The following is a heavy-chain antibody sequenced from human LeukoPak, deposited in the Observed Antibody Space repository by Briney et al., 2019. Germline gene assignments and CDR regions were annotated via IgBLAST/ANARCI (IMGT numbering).Heavy chain of an antibody. CDR3: AKDWSYGELDAFDI. Sequence: PGRSLRLSCAASGCTFSSYGMHWVRQAPGKGLEWVAVIWYDGSNKYYADSVKGRFAISRDNSKNTLYLQMNSLRAEDTAVYYCAKDWSYGELDAFDIWGQGTMVTVSS. V-gene: IGHV3-33*06. J-gene: IGHJ3*02. CDR1: GCTFSSYG. D-gene: IGHD4-17*01. CDR2: IWYDGSNK.